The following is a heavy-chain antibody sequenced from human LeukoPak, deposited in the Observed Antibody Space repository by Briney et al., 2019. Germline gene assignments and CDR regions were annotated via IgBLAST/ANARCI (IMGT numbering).Heavy chain of an antibody. CDR3: ARGRDFWSRDFDY. D-gene: IGHD3-3*01. CDR1: GGSFSGYY. J-gene: IGHJ4*02. Sequence: SETLSLTCAVYGGSFSGYYWSWIRQPPGKGLEWIGEINHSGSTNYNPSLKSRVTISVDTSKNQFSLKLSSVTAADTAVYYCARGRDFWSRDFDYWGQGTLVTVSS. V-gene: IGHV4-34*01. CDR2: INHSGST.